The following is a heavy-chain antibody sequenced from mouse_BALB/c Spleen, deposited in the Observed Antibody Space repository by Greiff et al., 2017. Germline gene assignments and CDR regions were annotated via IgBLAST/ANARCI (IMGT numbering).Heavy chain of an antibody. J-gene: IGHJ2*01. CDR2: INPGSGGT. V-gene: IGHV1-54*01. CDR1: GYAFTNYL. Sequence: VQLQESGAELVRPGASVKVSCKASGYAFTNYLIEWVKQRPGQGLEWIGVINPGSGGTNYNEKFKGKATLTADKSSSTAYMQLSSLTSDDSAVYLSARTSDDMGYWGQGTTLTVSS. D-gene: IGHD2-3*01. CDR3: ARTSDDMGY.